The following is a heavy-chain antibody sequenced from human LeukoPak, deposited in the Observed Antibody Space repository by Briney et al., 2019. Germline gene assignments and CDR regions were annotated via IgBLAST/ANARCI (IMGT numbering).Heavy chain of an antibody. V-gene: IGHV4-39*01. CDR2: IYYSGST. CDR3: ARQLRYSGSYN. CDR1: GGSINSSSYY. Sequence: SETLSLTCTVSGGSINSSSYYWGWIRQPPGKGLEWIGSIYYSGSTYYNPSLKSRVTISVDTSKNQFSLKLSSVTAADTAVYYCARQLRYSGSYNWGQGTLVTVSS. J-gene: IGHJ4*02. D-gene: IGHD1-26*01.